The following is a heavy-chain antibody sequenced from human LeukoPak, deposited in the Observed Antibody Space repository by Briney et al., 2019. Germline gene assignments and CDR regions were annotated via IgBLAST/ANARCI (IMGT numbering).Heavy chain of an antibody. V-gene: IGHV3-30-3*01. Sequence: GGSLRLSCEASGFTFSSYAMHWVRQAPGKGLEWVAVISYDGSNKYYADSVKGRFTISRDNSKNTLYLQMNSLRAEDTAVYYCARVSGGDVFDYWGQGTLVTVSS. D-gene: IGHD2-21*02. CDR1: GFTFSSYA. J-gene: IGHJ4*02. CDR3: ARVSGGDVFDY. CDR2: ISYDGSNK.